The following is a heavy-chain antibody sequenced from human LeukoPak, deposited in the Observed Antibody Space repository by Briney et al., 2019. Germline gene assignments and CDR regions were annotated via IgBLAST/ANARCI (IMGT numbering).Heavy chain of an antibody. J-gene: IGHJ5*02. Sequence: GASVKASCKASGYTFTGYYMHWVRQAPGQGLEWVGWINPNSGGTNYAQKFQGRVTMTRDTSISTAYMELSRLRSDDTAVYYCARDSTTIFGVVSDWFDPWGQETLVTVSS. V-gene: IGHV1-2*02. CDR1: GYTFTGYY. CDR2: INPNSGGT. CDR3: ARDSTTIFGVVSDWFDP. D-gene: IGHD3-3*01.